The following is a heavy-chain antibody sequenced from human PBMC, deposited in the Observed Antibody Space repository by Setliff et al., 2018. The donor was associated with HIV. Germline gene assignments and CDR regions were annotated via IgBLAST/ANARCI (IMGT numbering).Heavy chain of an antibody. CDR1: GGSISSGSYY. Sequence: SETLSLTCTVSGGSISSGSYYWGWLRQPPGKGLEWIGSIHQSGSTYYNPSLTSRVTISADTSNNQFSLRLTSMTAADTAVYYCAKTSVGATGLYAFDIWGQGTMVTVSS. D-gene: IGHD1-26*01. V-gene: IGHV4-39*07. J-gene: IGHJ3*02. CDR2: IHQSGST. CDR3: AKTSVGATGLYAFDI.